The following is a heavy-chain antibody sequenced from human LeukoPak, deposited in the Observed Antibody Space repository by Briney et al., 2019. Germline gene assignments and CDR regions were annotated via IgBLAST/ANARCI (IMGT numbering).Heavy chain of an antibody. CDR1: GGSISSGGYY. CDR2: IYYSGST. Sequence: SQTLSLTCTVSGGSISSGGYYWSWIRQHPGKGLEWIGYIYYSGSTYYNPSLKSRVTISVDTSKSQFSLKLSSVTAADTAVYYCARGPSRSGVPDYWGQGTLVTVSS. CDR3: ARGPSRSGVPDY. J-gene: IGHJ4*02. D-gene: IGHD3-10*01. V-gene: IGHV4-31*03.